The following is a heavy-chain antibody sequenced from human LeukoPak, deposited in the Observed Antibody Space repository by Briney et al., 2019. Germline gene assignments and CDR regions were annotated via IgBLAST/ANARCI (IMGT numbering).Heavy chain of an antibody. V-gene: IGHV1-18*01. D-gene: IGHD3-3*01. CDR3: ARDRYDFWSGYPKSSYYFDY. Sequence: ASVKVSCKASGYTFTSYGISWVRQAPGQGLEWMGWIIAYNGNTNYAQKLQGGVTMTTDTSTSTAYMELRSLRSDDTAVYYCARDRYDFWSGYPKSSYYFDYWGQGTLVTVSS. CDR2: IIAYNGNT. J-gene: IGHJ4*02. CDR1: GYTFTSYG.